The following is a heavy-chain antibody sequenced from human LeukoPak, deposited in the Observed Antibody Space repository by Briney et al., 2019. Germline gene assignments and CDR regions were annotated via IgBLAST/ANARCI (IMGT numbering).Heavy chain of an antibody. Sequence: GGSLRLSCAASGFAFISYSMNWVRQAPGKGLEWVSSVSRRSSFIFYADSVQGRFTVSRDDAKDSLFLQMNSLRAEDTAVYYCARVSDAYDYFFDYWGQGTLVTVSS. D-gene: IGHD5-12*01. CDR1: GFAFISYS. V-gene: IGHV3-21*01. CDR2: VSRRSSFI. J-gene: IGHJ4*02. CDR3: ARVSDAYDYFFDY.